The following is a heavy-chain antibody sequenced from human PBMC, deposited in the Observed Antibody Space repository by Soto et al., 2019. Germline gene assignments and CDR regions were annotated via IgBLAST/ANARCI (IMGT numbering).Heavy chain of an antibody. Sequence: GGSLRLSCAASGFTFSSYWMSWVRQAPGKGLEWVANIKQDGSEKYYVDSVKGRFTISRDNAKNSLYLQMNSLRAEDTAVYYCARELYGDYVANWFDPWGQGTLVTVSS. D-gene: IGHD4-17*01. J-gene: IGHJ5*02. CDR3: ARELYGDYVANWFDP. V-gene: IGHV3-7*01. CDR1: GFTFSSYW. CDR2: IKQDGSEK.